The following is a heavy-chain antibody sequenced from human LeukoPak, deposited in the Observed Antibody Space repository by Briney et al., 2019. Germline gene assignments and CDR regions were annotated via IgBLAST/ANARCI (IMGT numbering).Heavy chain of an antibody. Sequence: GGSLRLSCAASGFTFSSYGMHWVRQAPGKGLEWVAVISFDGSSKYYADSVKGRFTISRDNSKNTLYLQMHSLRAEVTAVYYCATSLGGYSYVDYWGQGTLVTVFS. J-gene: IGHJ4*02. CDR1: GFTFSSYG. CDR2: ISFDGSSK. D-gene: IGHD5-18*01. CDR3: ATSLGGYSYVDY. V-gene: IGHV3-30*03.